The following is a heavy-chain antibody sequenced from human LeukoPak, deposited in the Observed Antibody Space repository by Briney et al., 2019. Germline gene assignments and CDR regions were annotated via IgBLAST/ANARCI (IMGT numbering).Heavy chain of an antibody. V-gene: IGHV4-34*01. CDR2: INHSGST. CDR3: AREATTGYSDAFDI. D-gene: IGHD3-9*01. Sequence: PSETLSLTCAVYGGSFSGYYWSWIRQPPGKGLEWIGEINHSGSTNYNPSLKSRVPISVDTSKNQFSLKLSSVTAADTAVYYCAREATTGYSDAFDIWGQGTMVTVSS. J-gene: IGHJ3*02. CDR1: GGSFSGYY.